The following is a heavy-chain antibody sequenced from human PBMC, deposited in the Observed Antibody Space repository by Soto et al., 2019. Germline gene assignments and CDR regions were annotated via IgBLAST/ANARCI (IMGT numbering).Heavy chain of an antibody. D-gene: IGHD3-10*01. J-gene: IGHJ5*02. V-gene: IGHV4-31*03. CDR2: IYYSGST. Sequence: PSETLSLTCTVSGGSISSGGYYWSWIRQHPGKGLEWIGYIYYSGSTYYNPSLKSRVTISVDTSKNQFSLTLNSAAAADTAVYYCATDSAGRGPFDPWGQGILVTVSS. CDR1: GGSISSGGYY. CDR3: ATDSAGRGPFDP.